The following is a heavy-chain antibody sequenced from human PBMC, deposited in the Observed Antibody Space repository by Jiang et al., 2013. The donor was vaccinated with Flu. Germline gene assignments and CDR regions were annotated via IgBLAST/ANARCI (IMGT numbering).Heavy chain of an antibody. Sequence: LLKPSETLSLTCAVYGGSFSGYYWNWIRQPPGKGLEWIGEINHSGSTNYNPSLKSRVTISVDTSKNQFSLKLSSVTAADTAVYYCASSVEGFDYWGQGTLVTVSS. CDR2: INHSGST. CDR1: GGSFSGYY. CDR3: ASSVEGFDY. V-gene: IGHV4-34*01. J-gene: IGHJ4*02.